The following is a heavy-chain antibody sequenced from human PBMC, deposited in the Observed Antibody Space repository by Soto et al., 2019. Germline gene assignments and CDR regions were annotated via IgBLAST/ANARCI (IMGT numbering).Heavy chain of an antibody. CDR2: ISSSSDDI. Sequence: EVQLVESGGGLVYPGGSLRLSCVGSGFSFSDYSMNWVRQAPGKGLQWISYISSSSDDIHYADSVKGRFTVSRDNAKNALFLQMNSLRDDDTAIYYCARLPKGSLVTAWGQGTQVTVSS. CDR3: ARLPKGSLVTA. V-gene: IGHV3-48*02. J-gene: IGHJ4*02. CDR1: GFSFSDYS. D-gene: IGHD2-21*02.